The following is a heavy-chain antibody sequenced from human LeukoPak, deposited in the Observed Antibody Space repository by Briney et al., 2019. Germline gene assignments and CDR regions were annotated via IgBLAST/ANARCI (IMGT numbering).Heavy chain of an antibody. CDR1: GYTFTSYY. Sequence: SVKVSCKASGYTFTSYYMHWVRQAPGQGLEWMGGIIPIFGTANYAQKFQGRVTITADESTSTAYMGLSSLRSEDTAVYYCARGSPGIAVAGTVGFDYWGQGTLVTVSS. V-gene: IGHV1-69*13. J-gene: IGHJ4*02. D-gene: IGHD6-19*01. CDR3: ARGSPGIAVAGTVGFDY. CDR2: IIPIFGTA.